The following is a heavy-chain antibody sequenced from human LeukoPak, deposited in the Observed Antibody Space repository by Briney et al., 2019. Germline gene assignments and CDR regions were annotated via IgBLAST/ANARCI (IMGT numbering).Heavy chain of an antibody. Sequence: GGSLRLSCAASGFTFSNYAMNWVRQAPGKGLEWVSVISDLGASTYYADSVKGRFTISRDNSKNTLYLQMNSLRAEDTAVYYCARPRAIAVPGRSGFDSWGQGTLVTVSS. D-gene: IGHD6-13*01. J-gene: IGHJ4*02. V-gene: IGHV3-23*01. CDR2: ISDLGAST. CDR3: ARPRAIAVPGRSGFDS. CDR1: GFTFSNYA.